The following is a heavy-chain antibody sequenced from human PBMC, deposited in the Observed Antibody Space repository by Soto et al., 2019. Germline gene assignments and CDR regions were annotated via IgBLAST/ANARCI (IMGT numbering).Heavy chain of an antibody. V-gene: IGHV3-74*01. D-gene: IGHD6-19*01. Sequence: PGGSLRLSCAASGFTFSSYWMHWVRQAPGKGLVWVSRINSDGSSTSYADSVKGRFTISRDNAKNTLYLQMNSLRAEDTAVYYCARDLTILVPIAVIYYYGMDVWGQGTTVTVSS. CDR1: GFTFSSYW. J-gene: IGHJ6*02. CDR2: INSDGSST. CDR3: ARDLTILVPIAVIYYYGMDV.